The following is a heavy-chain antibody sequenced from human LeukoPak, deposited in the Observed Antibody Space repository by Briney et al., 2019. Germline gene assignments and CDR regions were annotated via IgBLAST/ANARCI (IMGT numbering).Heavy chain of an antibody. D-gene: IGHD6-25*01. J-gene: IGHJ4*02. V-gene: IGHV4-4*02. CDR3: AREGGFYRPLDY. CDR2: VHLDGRT. Sequence: SETLSLTCGVSGGSVSSTNWWTWIRQPPGKGREWIGEVHLDGRTNFNPSLKSRLTMSVDLSENHVSLKLTSVTAADTAVYYRAREGGFYRPLDYSGQGTLVTVSS. CDR1: GGSVSSTNW.